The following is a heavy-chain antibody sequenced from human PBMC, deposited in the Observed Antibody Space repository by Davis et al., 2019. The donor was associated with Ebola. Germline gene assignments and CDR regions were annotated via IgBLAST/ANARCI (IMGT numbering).Heavy chain of an antibody. Sequence: PGGSLRLSCEGTGFSFSNSDMNWVRQAPGKGLEWVAYIGRSGHDISYADSVKGRFTISRDDAKDSLYLHMNSLRDDDMAVYYCARRILGDSRGAVDVWGQGTTVTVSS. J-gene: IGHJ6*02. CDR3: ARRILGDSRGAVDV. CDR1: GFSFSNSD. CDR2: IGRSGHDI. D-gene: IGHD2-15*01. V-gene: IGHV3-48*03.